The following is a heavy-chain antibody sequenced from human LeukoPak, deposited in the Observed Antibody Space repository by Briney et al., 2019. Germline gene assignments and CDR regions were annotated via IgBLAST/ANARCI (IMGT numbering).Heavy chain of an antibody. CDR1: GLSFSTYD. CDR3: APLLYGYSYGPFHH. CDR2: IGSSTRTM. D-gene: IGHD5-18*01. V-gene: IGHV3-48*03. J-gene: IGHJ4*02. Sequence: GGSLRLSCAASGLSFSTYDMTWVRQAPGKGLEWASYIGSSTRTMYYAESLKGRFIISRDNAKNSLYLQMDSLRAEDTAIYYCAPLLYGYSYGPFHHWGQGTLVTVSS.